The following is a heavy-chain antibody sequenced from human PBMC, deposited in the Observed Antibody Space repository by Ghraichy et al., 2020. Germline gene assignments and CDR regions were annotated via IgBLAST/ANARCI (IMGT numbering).Heavy chain of an antibody. CDR1: GASISSGDYY. V-gene: IGHV4-30-4*01. Sequence: SLNISCTVSGASISSGDYYWSWIRQPPGKGLEWIGYVYYSATNYYSPSLRSRVSISIDTSKNQFTLKLNSVTAADTAVYYCASTGYSGYNYYFDNWGQGTLVTVSS. CDR2: VYYSATN. D-gene: IGHD5-12*01. CDR3: ASTGYSGYNYYFDN. J-gene: IGHJ4*02.